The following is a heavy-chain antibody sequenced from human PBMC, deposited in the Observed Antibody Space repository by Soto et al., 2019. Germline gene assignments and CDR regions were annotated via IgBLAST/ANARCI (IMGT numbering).Heavy chain of an antibody. V-gene: IGHV3-21*01. CDR3: ARDSAAAGTDYYYYYGMDV. CDR2: ISSSSSYI. CDR1: GFTFSSYS. Sequence: GGSLRLSCAASGFTFSSYSMNWVRQAPGKGLEWVSSISSSSSYIYYADSVKGRFTISRDNAKNSLYLQMNSLRAEDTAVYYCARDSAAAGTDYYYYYGMDVWGQGTTVTVSS. D-gene: IGHD6-13*01. J-gene: IGHJ6*02.